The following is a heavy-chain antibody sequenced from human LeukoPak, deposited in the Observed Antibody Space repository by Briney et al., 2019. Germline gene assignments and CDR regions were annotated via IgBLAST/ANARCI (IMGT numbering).Heavy chain of an antibody. CDR3: ARAKAYDYVWGSFFDY. J-gene: IGHJ4*02. CDR2: IYYSGST. V-gene: IGHV4-39*01. Sequence: PSETLSLTCAVSGGSISSSSYYWGWIRQPPGKGLEWIGSIYYSGSTYYNPSLKSRVTISVDTSKNQCSLKLSSVTAADTAVYYCARAKAYDYVWGSFFDYWGQGTLVTVSS. D-gene: IGHD3-16*01. CDR1: GGSISSSSYY.